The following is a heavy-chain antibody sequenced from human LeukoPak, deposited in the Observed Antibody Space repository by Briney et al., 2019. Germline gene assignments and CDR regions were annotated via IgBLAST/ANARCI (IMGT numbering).Heavy chain of an antibody. V-gene: IGHV4-34*01. D-gene: IGHD2-2*01. Sequence: SSETLSLTCAVYGGSFTGHYWSWIRQPPGKGLEWLGEINHSGTTNYNPSLKSRVTISVDTSKNQFSLKLSSVTAADTAVYYCARGVDCSSTSCYRGEDDYWGQGTLVTVSS. CDR2: INHSGTT. CDR3: ARGVDCSSTSCYRGEDDY. J-gene: IGHJ4*02. CDR1: GGSFTGHY.